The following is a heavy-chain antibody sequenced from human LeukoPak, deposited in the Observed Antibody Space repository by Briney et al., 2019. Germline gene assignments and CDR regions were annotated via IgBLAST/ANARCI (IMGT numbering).Heavy chain of an antibody. J-gene: IGHJ4*02. CDR1: GGSISSYY. V-gene: IGHV4-59*08. Sequence: SETLSLTCTVSGGSISSYYWSWIRQPPGKGLEWIGYIYYSGSTNYNPSLKSRVTISVDTSKNQFSLKLSSVTAADTAVYYCARINGYTWDYWGQGTLVNVSS. CDR3: ARINGYTWDY. D-gene: IGHD5-24*01. CDR2: IYYSGST.